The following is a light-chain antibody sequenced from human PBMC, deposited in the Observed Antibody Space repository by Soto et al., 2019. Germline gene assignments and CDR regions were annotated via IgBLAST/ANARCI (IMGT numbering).Light chain of an antibody. CDR2: GST. CDR1: SSSVGTAYD. Sequence: QAVVTQPPSVSGAPGQRVTISCTGSSSSVGTAYDVNWYQHLPGTAPKLLIYGSTHRPSGVPDRFSGSKSGTSASLAITGLQADDSADYYCQSYDSSLRGSVVFGGGTKLTVL. J-gene: IGLJ2*01. CDR3: QSYDSSLRGSVV. V-gene: IGLV1-40*01.